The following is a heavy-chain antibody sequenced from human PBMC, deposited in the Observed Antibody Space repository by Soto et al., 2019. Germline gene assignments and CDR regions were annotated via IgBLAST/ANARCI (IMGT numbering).Heavy chain of an antibody. CDR1: GGSISSYY. CDR2: IYYSGST. Sequence: SETLSLTCTVSGGSISSYYWSWIRQPPGKGLEWIGYIYYSGSTNYNPSLKSRVTISVDTSKNQFSLKLSSVTAADTAVYYCATSSAEYYDFWSGYRTSDSFYFDYWGQGTLVTVSS. D-gene: IGHD3-3*01. CDR3: ATSSAEYYDFWSGYRTSDSFYFDY. J-gene: IGHJ4*02. V-gene: IGHV4-59*01.